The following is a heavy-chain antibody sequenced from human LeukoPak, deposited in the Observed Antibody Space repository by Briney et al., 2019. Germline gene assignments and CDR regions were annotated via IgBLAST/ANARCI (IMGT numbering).Heavy chain of an antibody. CDR2: IYTSGTT. CDR3: ARVDLWGGVVH. D-gene: IGHD3-3*01. V-gene: IGHV4-4*07. Sequence: SETLSLTCTVSGGSLTNYYWTWIRQPAGKGLEWIGRIYTSGTTSYNPSLKSRVTMSIDTSKNQFSLDLTSVTAADTAVYYCARVDLWGGVVHWGQGTLVTVSS. CDR1: GGSLTNYY. J-gene: IGHJ4*02.